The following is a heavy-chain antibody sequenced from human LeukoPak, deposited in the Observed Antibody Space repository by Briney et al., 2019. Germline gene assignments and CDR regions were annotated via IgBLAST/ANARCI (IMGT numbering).Heavy chain of an antibody. V-gene: IGHV1-46*03. CDR2: INPSGGST. J-gene: IGHJ4*02. CDR3: AREFIEYQPYLDY. Sequence: ASVEVSCKASGYTFTSYYMHWVRQAPGQGLEWMGIINPSGGSTSYAQKFQGRVTMTRDTSTSTVYMELSSLRSEDTAVYCCAREFIEYQPYLDYWGQGTLVTVSS. CDR1: GYTFTSYY. D-gene: IGHD2-2*01.